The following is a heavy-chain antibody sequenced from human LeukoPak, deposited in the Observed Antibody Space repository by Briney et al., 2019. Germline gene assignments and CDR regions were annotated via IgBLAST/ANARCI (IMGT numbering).Heavy chain of an antibody. CDR2: ISYDGSNK. CDR3: ARPPAYEVVY. D-gene: IGHD3-16*01. V-gene: IGHV3-30*04. Sequence: PGGSLRLSCAASGFTFSSYAMHWVRRAPGKGLEWVAVISYDGSNKYYADSVEGRFTISRDNSKNTLYLQMNSLRAEDTAVYYCARPPAYEVVYWGQGTLVTVSS. J-gene: IGHJ4*02. CDR1: GFTFSSYA.